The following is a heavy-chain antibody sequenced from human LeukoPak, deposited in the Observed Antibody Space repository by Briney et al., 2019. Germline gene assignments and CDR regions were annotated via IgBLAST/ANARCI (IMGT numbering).Heavy chain of an antibody. Sequence: GGSLRLSCAASGFTFSSYAMSWVRQALGKGLEWVSAISGSGGSTYYADSVKGRFTISRDNSKNTLYLQMNSLRAEDTAVYYCAKDHLHDILTGPDAFDIWGQGTMVTVSS. V-gene: IGHV3-23*01. J-gene: IGHJ3*02. CDR2: ISGSGGST. CDR3: AKDHLHDILTGPDAFDI. CDR1: GFTFSSYA. D-gene: IGHD3-9*01.